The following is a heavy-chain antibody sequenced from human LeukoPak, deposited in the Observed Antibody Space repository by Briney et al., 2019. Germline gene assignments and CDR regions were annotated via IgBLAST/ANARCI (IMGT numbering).Heavy chain of an antibody. D-gene: IGHD1-20*01. CDR2: IYHSGST. CDR3: AREINWKLDY. CDR1: GGSFSGYS. J-gene: IGHJ4*02. Sequence: PSETLSLTCAVYGGSFSGYSWSWIRQPPGKGLEWIGYIYHSGSTYYNPSLKSRVTISVDRSKNQFSLKLSSVTAADTAVYYCAREINWKLDYWGQGTLVTVSS. V-gene: IGHV4-30-2*01.